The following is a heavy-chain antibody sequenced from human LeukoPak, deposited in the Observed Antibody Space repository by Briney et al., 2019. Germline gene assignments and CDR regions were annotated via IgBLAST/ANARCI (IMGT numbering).Heavy chain of an antibody. CDR2: ISYDGSNK. D-gene: IGHD3-10*01. J-gene: IGHJ4*02. CDR1: GFTFSSYG. CDR3: AKDRTPATRGVDY. Sequence: AGGSLRLSCAASGFTFSSYGMHWVRQAPGKGLEWVAVISYDGSNKYYADSVKGRFTISRDNSKNTLYLQMNSLRAEDTAVYYCAKDRTPATRGVDYWGQGTLVTVSS. V-gene: IGHV3-30*18.